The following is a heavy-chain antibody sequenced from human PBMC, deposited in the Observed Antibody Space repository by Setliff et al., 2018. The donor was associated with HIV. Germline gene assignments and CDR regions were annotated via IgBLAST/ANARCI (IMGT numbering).Heavy chain of an antibody. Sequence: ASVKVSCKASGDTNPSDAISWVLQAPGQGLEWMGWISGDNGNTKYAQNMQGRVTMTTDTSTTTAYMELRSLRSDDTAVYYCATITVAGTGAFDIWGQGTVVTVSS. CDR3: ATITVAGTGAFDI. D-gene: IGHD6-19*01. CDR2: ISGDNGNT. V-gene: IGHV1-18*01. J-gene: IGHJ3*02. CDR1: GDTNPSDA.